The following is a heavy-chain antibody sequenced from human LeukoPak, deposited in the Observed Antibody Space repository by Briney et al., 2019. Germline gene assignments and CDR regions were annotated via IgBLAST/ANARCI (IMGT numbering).Heavy chain of an antibody. CDR1: GFTFSSYG. Sequence: PGGSLRLSCAASGFTFSSYGMSWVRQAPGKGLEWVANIKQDGSEKYYVDSVKGRFTISRDNAKNSLYLQMNSLRAEDTAVYYYARDTGRGGYDRVGAFDIWGQGTMVTVSS. J-gene: IGHJ3*02. CDR2: IKQDGSEK. D-gene: IGHD5-12*01. CDR3: ARDTGRGGYDRVGAFDI. V-gene: IGHV3-7*01.